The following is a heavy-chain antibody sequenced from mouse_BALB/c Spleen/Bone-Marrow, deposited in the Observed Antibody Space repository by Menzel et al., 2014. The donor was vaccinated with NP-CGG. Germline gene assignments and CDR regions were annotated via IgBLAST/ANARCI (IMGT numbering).Heavy chain of an antibody. CDR3: VRSGSSSGYFDY. V-gene: IGHV5-17*02. CDR2: ISSGSSTI. J-gene: IGHJ2*01. D-gene: IGHD1-1*01. Sequence: EVQLVESGGGLVQPGGSRKLSCAAFGFTFSSFGMHWVRQAPEKGLEWVAYISSGSSTIYYGDTVMGRFTISRDNPKNTLFLQMTSLRSEDTATYYCVRSGSSSGYFDYWGQGTTLTVSS. CDR1: GFTFSSFG.